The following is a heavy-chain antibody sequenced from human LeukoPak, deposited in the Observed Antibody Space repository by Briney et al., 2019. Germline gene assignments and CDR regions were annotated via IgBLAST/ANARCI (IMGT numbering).Heavy chain of an antibody. Sequence: ASVKVSCKASGYTFTSYYMHWVRQAPGQGLEWMGIVNPSGGSTSYAQKFQGRVTMTRDTSTSTVYMELSSLRSEDTAVYYCARKSYGGYSYAYFDYWGQGTLVTVSS. CDR3: ARKSYGGYSYAYFDY. CDR1: GYTFTSYY. J-gene: IGHJ4*02. D-gene: IGHD5-18*01. CDR2: VNPSGGST. V-gene: IGHV1-46*01.